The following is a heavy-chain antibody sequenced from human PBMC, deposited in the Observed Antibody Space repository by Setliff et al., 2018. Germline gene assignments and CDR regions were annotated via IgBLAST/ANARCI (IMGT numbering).Heavy chain of an antibody. D-gene: IGHD1-26*01. Sequence: ASVKVSCKASGYTFTSYYMHWVRQAPGQGLEWMGIINPSGGSTSYAQKFQGRVTMTRDTSTSTVYMELSSLRSEDTAMYYGARDLRVSGSYDYWGQGTLVTVSS. CDR2: INPSGGST. CDR3: ARDLRVSGSYDY. J-gene: IGHJ4*02. CDR1: GYTFTSYY. V-gene: IGHV1-46*01.